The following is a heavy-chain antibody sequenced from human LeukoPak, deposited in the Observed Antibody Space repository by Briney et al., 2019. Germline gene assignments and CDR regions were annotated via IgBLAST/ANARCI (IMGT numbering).Heavy chain of an antibody. J-gene: IGHJ5*02. CDR3: ARDSSRNFDP. D-gene: IGHD6-19*01. Sequence: PSETLSLTCTVSGDPVSSGSYYWSWIRQSPGKGLEWIGYVYYNGNTNYNPSLKSRLAISVDTSKNHFSLELSSVTAADTAVYYCARDSSRNFDPWGQGTLVTVSS. CDR1: GDPVSSGSYY. CDR2: VYYNGNT. V-gene: IGHV4-61*03.